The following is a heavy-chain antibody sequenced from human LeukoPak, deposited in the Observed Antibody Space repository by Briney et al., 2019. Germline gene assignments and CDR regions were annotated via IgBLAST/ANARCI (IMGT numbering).Heavy chain of an antibody. D-gene: IGHD5-12*01. CDR1: GFTFRSYA. CDR2: VSGSGGGT. Sequence: GGSLRLSCAASGFTFRSYAMTWVRQAPGKGLEWVSTVSGSGGGTFYADSVKGRFTISRDDSKNTIYLQINSLRAEDTAVYYCAKLRNSGYDHDAFDIWDQGTMVTVSS. V-gene: IGHV3-23*01. CDR3: AKLRNSGYDHDAFDI. J-gene: IGHJ3*02.